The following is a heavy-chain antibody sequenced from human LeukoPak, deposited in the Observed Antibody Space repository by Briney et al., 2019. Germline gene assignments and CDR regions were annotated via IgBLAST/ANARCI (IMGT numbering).Heavy chain of an antibody. J-gene: IGHJ4*02. CDR3: ARDLVRYCSGGSCYSVGY. D-gene: IGHD2-15*01. CDR1: GYTFTSYY. V-gene: IGHV1-46*01. CDR2: INPSGGST. Sequence: GASVKVSCKASGYTFTSYYMHWVRQAPGQGLEWMGIINPSGGSTSYAQKFQGRVTMTRDTSTSTVYMELSSLRSEDTAVYYCARDLVRYCSGGSCYSVGYWGQGTLVTVSS.